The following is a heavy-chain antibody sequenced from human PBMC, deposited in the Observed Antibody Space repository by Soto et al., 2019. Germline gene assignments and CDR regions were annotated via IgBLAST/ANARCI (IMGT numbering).Heavy chain of an antibody. D-gene: IGHD3-3*01. CDR1: GYTFTSYD. CDR3: ARGYEGHYDFWRFDP. Sequence: ASVKVSCKASGYTFTSYDINWVRQATGQGLEWMGWMNPNSGNTGYAQKYQGRVTMTRNTSISTAYMELSSMRSEDTAVYYCARGYEGHYDFWRFDPWGQGTLVTVS. CDR2: MNPNSGNT. J-gene: IGHJ5*02. V-gene: IGHV1-8*01.